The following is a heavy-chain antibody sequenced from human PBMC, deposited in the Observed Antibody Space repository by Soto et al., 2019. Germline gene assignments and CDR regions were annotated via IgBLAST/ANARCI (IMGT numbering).Heavy chain of an antibody. D-gene: IGHD1-1*01. J-gene: IGHJ4*02. CDR3: ARGKSLEN. CDR2: MNPNSGNT. Sequence: WGRQATGQGLEWMGWMNPNSGNTGYAQNFQGRVTMTRDTSITTAYMELSSLRSKDTAVYYCARGKSLENWSQGTPVTVSS. V-gene: IGHV1-8*01.